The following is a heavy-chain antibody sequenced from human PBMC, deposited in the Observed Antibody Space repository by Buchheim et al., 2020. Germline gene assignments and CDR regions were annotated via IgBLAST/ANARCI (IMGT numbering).Heavy chain of an antibody. J-gene: IGHJ6*02. Sequence: QVQLQESGPGLVKPSQTLSLTCTVSGGSISSGGYYWSWIRQHPGKGLEWIGYIYYSGSTYYNPSLKSRVTISVDTSKNQFSLKLSSVTAADTAVYYCARVPGYCSSTSCYLKNYYYYGMDVWGQGTT. CDR2: IYYSGST. V-gene: IGHV4-31*03. D-gene: IGHD2-2*01. CDR3: ARVPGYCSSTSCYLKNYYYYGMDV. CDR1: GGSISSGGYY.